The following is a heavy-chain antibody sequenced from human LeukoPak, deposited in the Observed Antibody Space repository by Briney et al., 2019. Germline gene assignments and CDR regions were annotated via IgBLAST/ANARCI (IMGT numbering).Heavy chain of an antibody. CDR1: GFTFSSYG. V-gene: IGHV3-30*02. CDR2: IRYDGSNK. Sequence: GGSLRLSCAASGFTFSSYGMHWVRQAPGKGLEWVAFIRYDGSNKYYADSVKGRFTISRDNSKNTLYLQVNSLRAEDTAVYYCAKDRTALWFGELFDYWGQGTLVTVSS. D-gene: IGHD3-10*01. J-gene: IGHJ4*02. CDR3: AKDRTALWFGELFDY.